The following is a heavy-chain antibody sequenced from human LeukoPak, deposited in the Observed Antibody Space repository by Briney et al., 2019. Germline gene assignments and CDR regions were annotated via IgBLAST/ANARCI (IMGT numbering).Heavy chain of an antibody. V-gene: IGHV3-66*01. CDR2: IYSGGST. J-gene: IGHJ4*02. Sequence: GGSLRLSCAASGFTVSSSYMSWVRQAPGKGLEWVSLIYSGGSTYHADSVKGRFTTSRDSSKNTLYLQMNSLRAEDTAVYYCAGSSSWYGGGDYWGQGTLVTVSS. CDR3: AGSSSWYGGGDY. CDR1: GFTVSSSY. D-gene: IGHD6-13*01.